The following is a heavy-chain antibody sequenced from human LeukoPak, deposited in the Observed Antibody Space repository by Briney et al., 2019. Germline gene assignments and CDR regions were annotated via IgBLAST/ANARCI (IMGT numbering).Heavy chain of an antibody. V-gene: IGHV7-4-1*02. CDR1: GFTFTSYA. J-gene: IGHJ4*02. Sequence: GASVKVSCKASGFTFTSYAMNWVRQAPGQGLEWMGWINTNTGNPTYAQGFTGRFVFSLDTSVSTAYLQISSLKAEDTAVYYCARSRLDGDGDYVSDCVDYWGQGTLVTVSP. D-gene: IGHD4-17*01. CDR2: INTNTGNP. CDR3: ARSRLDGDGDYVSDCVDY.